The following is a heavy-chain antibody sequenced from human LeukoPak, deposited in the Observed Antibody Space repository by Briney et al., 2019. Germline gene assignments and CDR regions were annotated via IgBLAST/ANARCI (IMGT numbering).Heavy chain of an antibody. J-gene: IGHJ4*02. Sequence: GASVKVSCKASGYTFTGYYMHWVRQAPGQGLEWMGGIIPIFGTANYAQKFQGRVTITADESTSTAYMELSSLRSEDTAVYYCARDGSALRPDTAMVPYYFDYWGQGTLVTVSS. V-gene: IGHV1-69*13. CDR2: IIPIFGTA. CDR3: ARDGSALRPDTAMVPYYFDY. D-gene: IGHD5-18*01. CDR1: GYTFTGYY.